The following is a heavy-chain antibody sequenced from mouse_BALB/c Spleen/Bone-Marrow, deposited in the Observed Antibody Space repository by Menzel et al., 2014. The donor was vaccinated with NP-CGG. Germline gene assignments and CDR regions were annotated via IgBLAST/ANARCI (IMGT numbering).Heavy chain of an antibody. Sequence: QVQLQQSGADLVRPGSSVKISCKASGYAFSSYWMNWVKQRPGQGLEWIGQIYPGDGDTNYNGKFKGKATLTADKSSSTAYMQLSSLTSEDSAVYFCARFLYYGSSYPLYAMDYWGQGTSVTVSS. J-gene: IGHJ4*01. CDR3: ARFLYYGSSYPLYAMDY. D-gene: IGHD1-1*01. CDR2: IYPGDGDT. CDR1: GYAFSSYW. V-gene: IGHV1-80*01.